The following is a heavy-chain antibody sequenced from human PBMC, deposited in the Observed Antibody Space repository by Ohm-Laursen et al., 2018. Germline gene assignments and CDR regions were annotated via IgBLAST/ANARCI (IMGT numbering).Heavy chain of an antibody. CDR2: IFYSGTT. D-gene: IGHD2-21*01. Sequence: SETLSLTCTVSGGSMEPYYWSWIRQPPGKPLEWIGYIFYSGTTNYNPSLKSRATISADTSKSQFSLKLSAVTATDTAIYYCARGNGPFTYWGQGVLVPVSS. J-gene: IGHJ4*02. CDR3: ARGNGPFTY. CDR1: GGSMEPYY. V-gene: IGHV4-59*01.